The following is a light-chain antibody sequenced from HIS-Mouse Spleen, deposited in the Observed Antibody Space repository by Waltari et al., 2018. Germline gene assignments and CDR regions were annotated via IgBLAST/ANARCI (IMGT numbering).Light chain of an antibody. J-gene: IGLJ2*01. V-gene: IGLV3-10*01. CDR1: ALPKHY. CDR3: YSTDSSGNHRV. Sequence: SYELTQPPSVSVSPGQTARITCSRVALPKHYDYWYQQKSGQAPVLVIYEDSKRPPGIPERFSGSSSGTMATLTISGAQVEDEADYYCYSTDSSGNHRVFGGGTKLTVL. CDR2: EDS.